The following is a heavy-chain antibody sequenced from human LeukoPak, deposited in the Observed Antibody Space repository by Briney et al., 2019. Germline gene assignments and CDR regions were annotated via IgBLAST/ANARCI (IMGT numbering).Heavy chain of an antibody. Sequence: GGSLRLSCAASGFTSSSYAMSWIRQAPGKELEWISYISSNSKYTKYADSVKGRFTISRDNAKKSLYLQMNSLRAEDTAVYYCARDNGNKYYFDYWGQGTLVTVSS. V-gene: IGHV3-11*05. CDR2: ISSNSKYT. CDR3: ARDNGNKYYFDY. J-gene: IGHJ4*02. CDR1: GFTSSSYA. D-gene: IGHD2-8*01.